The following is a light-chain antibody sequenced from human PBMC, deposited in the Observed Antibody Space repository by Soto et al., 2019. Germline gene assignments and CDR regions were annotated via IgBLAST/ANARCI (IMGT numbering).Light chain of an antibody. CDR3: QQYNDWPKT. J-gene: IGKJ1*01. Sequence: EIVLTQSPATLSVSPGERATLSFRASQSLYSNLAWYQQKPGQAPRLLIYGASTRASGIPARFSGSGSGTEFALTISSLQPEDFVVYYCQQYNDWPKTFGQGTKVEVK. CDR2: GAS. V-gene: IGKV3-15*01. CDR1: QSLYSN.